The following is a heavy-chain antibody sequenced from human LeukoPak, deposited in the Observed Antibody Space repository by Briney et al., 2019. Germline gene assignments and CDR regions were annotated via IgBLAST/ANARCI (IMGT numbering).Heavy chain of an antibody. D-gene: IGHD2-21*02. CDR2: IIPIFGTA. J-gene: IGHJ4*02. CDR1: GGTFSSYA. Sequence: SVKVSCKASGGTFSSYAISWVRQAPGQGLERMGRIIPIFGTANYAQKFQGRVTITADKSTSTAYMQLSSLRSEDTAVYYCARDLAYCGGDCYPGGDYWGQGTLVTVSS. V-gene: IGHV1-69*06. CDR3: ARDLAYCGGDCYPGGDY.